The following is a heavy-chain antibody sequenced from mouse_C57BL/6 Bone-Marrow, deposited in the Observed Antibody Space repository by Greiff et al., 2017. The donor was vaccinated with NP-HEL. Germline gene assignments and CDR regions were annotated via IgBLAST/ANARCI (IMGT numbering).Heavy chain of an antibody. CDR1: GFTFSDYY. CDR3: ARQRYAMDY. CDR2: ISNGGGST. Sequence: EVMLVESVGGLVQPGGSLKLSCAASGFTFSDYYMYWVRQTPEKRLEWVAYISNGGGSTYYPDTVKGRFTISRDNAKNTLYLQMSRRKSEDTAMYYCARQRYAMDYWGQGTSVTVSS. V-gene: IGHV5-12*01. J-gene: IGHJ4*01.